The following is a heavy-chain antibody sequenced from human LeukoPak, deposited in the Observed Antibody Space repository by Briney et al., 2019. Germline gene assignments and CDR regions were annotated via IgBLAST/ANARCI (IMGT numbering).Heavy chain of an antibody. CDR1: GFTFSSYS. J-gene: IGHJ4*02. D-gene: IGHD3-16*01. CDR3: ARGPSTGGGGYYFDY. V-gene: IGHV3-21*01. Sequence: GGSLRLSCAASGFTFSSYSMNWVRQAPGKGLEWVSSISSSSSYIYYADSVKGRFTISRDNAKNSLYLQMNSLRAEDTAVYYCARGPSTGGGGYYFDYWGQGTLSPSPQ. CDR2: ISSSSSYI.